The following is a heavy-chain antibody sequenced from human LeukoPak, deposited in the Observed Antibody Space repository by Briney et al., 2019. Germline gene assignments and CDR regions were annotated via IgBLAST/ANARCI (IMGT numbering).Heavy chain of an antibody. V-gene: IGHV3-53*01. CDR3: ARAGGLRIAVAPINC. D-gene: IGHD6-19*01. CDR1: GFTVSSNY. CDR2: IYSGGGT. J-gene: IGHJ4*02. Sequence: GGSLRLSCAASGFTVSSNYMSWVRQAPGKGLEWVSVIYSGGGTFYADSVKGRFTISRDNSKNMLYLQMNSLRAEDTAVYYCARAGGLRIAVAPINCWGQGTLVTVSS.